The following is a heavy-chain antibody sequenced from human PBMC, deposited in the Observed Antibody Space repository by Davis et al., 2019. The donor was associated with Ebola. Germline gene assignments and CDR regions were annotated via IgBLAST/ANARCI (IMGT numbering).Heavy chain of an antibody. D-gene: IGHD3-9*01. CDR3: ARADYDTLTGYYLDP. CDR1: GFTFSSYW. Sequence: GESLKISCAASGFTFSSYWMSWVRQAPGKGLVWVSRINSDGSSTSYADSVKGRFTISRDNAKNTLYLQMNSLRAEDTAVYYCARADYDTLTGYYLDPWGQGTLVTVSS. J-gene: IGHJ5*02. CDR2: INSDGSST. V-gene: IGHV3-74*01.